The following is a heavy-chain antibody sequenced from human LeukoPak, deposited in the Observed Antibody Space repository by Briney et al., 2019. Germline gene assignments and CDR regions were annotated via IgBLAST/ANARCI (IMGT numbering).Heavy chain of an antibody. CDR2: IYHSGST. D-gene: IGHD3-22*01. V-gene: IGHV4-4*02. Sequence: PSETLSLTRAVSGGSISSSNWWSWVRQPPGKGLEWIGEIYHSGSTNYNPSLKSRVTISVDKSKNQFSLKLSSVTAADTAVYYCARDLGYYDSSGDAFDIWGQGTMVTVSS. CDR3: ARDLGYYDSSGDAFDI. CDR1: GGSISSSNW. J-gene: IGHJ3*02.